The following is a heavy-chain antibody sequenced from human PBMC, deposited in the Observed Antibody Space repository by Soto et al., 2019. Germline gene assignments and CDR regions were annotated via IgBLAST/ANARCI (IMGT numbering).Heavy chain of an antibody. CDR3: TTDRYYDYVWGSYRYTYYFDY. V-gene: IGHV3-15*01. Sequence: PGGSLRLSCAASGFTFSNAWMSWVRQAPGKGLEWVGRIKSKTDGGTTDYAAPVKGRFTISRDDSKNTLYLQMNSLKTEDTAVYYCTTDRYYDYVWGSYRYTYYFDYWGQEPWSPSPQ. D-gene: IGHD3-16*02. CDR2: IKSKTDGGTT. J-gene: IGHJ4*01. CDR1: GFTFSNAW.